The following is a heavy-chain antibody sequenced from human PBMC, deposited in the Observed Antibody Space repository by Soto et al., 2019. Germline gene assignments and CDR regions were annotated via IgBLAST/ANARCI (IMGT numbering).Heavy chain of an antibody. V-gene: IGHV1-69*13. Sequence: SVKVSCKASGGTFSSYAISWVRQAPGQGLEWMGGIIPIFGTANYAQKFQGRVTITADESTSTAYMELSSLRSEDTAVYYCAQYSSSWYYIDYWGQGTLVTVSS. D-gene: IGHD6-13*01. J-gene: IGHJ4*02. CDR1: GGTFSSYA. CDR2: IIPIFGTA. CDR3: AQYSSSWYYIDY.